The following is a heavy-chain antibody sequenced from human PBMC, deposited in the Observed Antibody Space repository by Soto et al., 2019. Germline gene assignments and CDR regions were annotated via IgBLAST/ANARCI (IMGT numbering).Heavy chain of an antibody. CDR1: GFTFSSYG. CDR3: AKDRNSFGYDSFVH. D-gene: IGHD3-16*01. V-gene: IGHV3-30*18. Sequence: QVQLVESGGGVVQPGKSLRLSCAASGFTFSSYGMHWVRQAPGEGVEWGALLSSDGSSRFYADSVKGRFTISRDNSENTLYLQMNSLRNDDTAVYYWAKDRNSFGYDSFVHWGQGTLVTVSS. J-gene: IGHJ4*02. CDR2: LSSDGSSR.